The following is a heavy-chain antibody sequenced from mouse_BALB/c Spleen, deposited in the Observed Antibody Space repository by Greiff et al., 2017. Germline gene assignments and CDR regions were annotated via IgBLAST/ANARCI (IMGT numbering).Heavy chain of an antibody. J-gene: IGHJ2*01. CDR2: NNPSTGYT. CDR1: GYTFTSYW. Sequence: QLQQSGAELAKPGASVKMSCKASGYTFTSYWKHWVKQRPGQGLEWIGYNNPSTGYTEYNQKFKDKATLTADKSSITAYMQLSSLTSEDSAVYYCARSVYYWGQGTTLTVSS. V-gene: IGHV1-7*01. CDR3: ARSVYY.